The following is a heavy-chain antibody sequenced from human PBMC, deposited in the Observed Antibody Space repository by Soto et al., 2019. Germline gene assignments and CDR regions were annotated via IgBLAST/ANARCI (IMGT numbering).Heavy chain of an antibody. V-gene: IGHV1-69*13. CDR1: GGTFSSYA. J-gene: IGHJ6*02. D-gene: IGHD3-10*01. Sequence: RPSVKVSCKASGGTFSSYAISWVRQAPGQGLEWMGGIIPIFGTANYAQKFQGRVTITADESTSTAYMELSSLRSEDTAVYYCARPYYYGSGSPPDYYGMDVWGQGTTVTVSS. CDR2: IIPIFGTA. CDR3: ARPYYYGSGSPPDYYGMDV.